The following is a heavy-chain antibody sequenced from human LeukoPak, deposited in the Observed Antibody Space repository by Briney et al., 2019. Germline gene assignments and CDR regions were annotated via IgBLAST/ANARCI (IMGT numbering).Heavy chain of an antibody. J-gene: IGHJ3*02. CDR3: ARDGVNCSGAGCYSFFAFDI. D-gene: IGHD2-15*01. CDR2: IWHDGSNT. V-gene: IGHV3-33*01. CDR1: GFTFGSYG. Sequence: PGRSLRLSCAASGFTFGSYGMHWVRQAPGKGLEWVAVIWHDGSNTFYADSVKGRFTISRDNSKNTLYLQMNSLRAEDTAVYYCARDGVNCSGAGCYSFFAFDIWGKGTMATVSS.